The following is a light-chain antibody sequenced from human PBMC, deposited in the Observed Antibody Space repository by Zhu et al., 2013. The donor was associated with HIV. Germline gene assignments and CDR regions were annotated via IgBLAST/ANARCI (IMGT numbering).Light chain of an antibody. CDR2: AAS. Sequence: DIQLTQSPSFLSASVGDRVTITCRASQDISSYLAWYQLKPGKAPKLLIYAASTLHSGVPSRFSGSGSGTEFTLTINTLQPEDFGTYYCQQLNSYFSITFGQGTRLEIK. CDR1: QDISSY. CDR3: QQLNSYFSIT. J-gene: IGKJ5*01. V-gene: IGKV1-9*01.